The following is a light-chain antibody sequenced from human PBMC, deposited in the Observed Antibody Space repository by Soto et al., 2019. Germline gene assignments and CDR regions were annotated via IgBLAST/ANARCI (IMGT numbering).Light chain of an antibody. V-gene: IGLV2-14*01. CDR2: EVS. CDR3: SSYTSSSTPYV. Sequence: QSALTQPASVSGSPGQSITISCTGTSSDVGGYNYVSWYQQHPGKAPKLMIYEVSNLPSGVSNRFSGYKSGNPASLTISGLQAEDEADYYCSSYTSSSTPYVFGTGPKVTVL. J-gene: IGLJ1*01. CDR1: SSDVGGYNY.